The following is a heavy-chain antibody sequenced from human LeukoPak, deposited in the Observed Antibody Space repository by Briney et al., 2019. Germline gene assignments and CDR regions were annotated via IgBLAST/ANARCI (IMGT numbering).Heavy chain of an antibody. Sequence: GGSLRLSCAASGFTVNNKYMTWVRQAPGKGLEWVSLIYNDGRTYYADSVKGRFTISRDNSKNTLYLQMNSLRAEDTAVYYCAKDPAGGWATDGSGGVEWGQGTLVTVSS. V-gene: IGHV3-53*01. D-gene: IGHD3-10*01. J-gene: IGHJ4*02. CDR2: IYNDGRT. CDR1: GFTVNNKY. CDR3: AKDPAGGWATDGSGGVE.